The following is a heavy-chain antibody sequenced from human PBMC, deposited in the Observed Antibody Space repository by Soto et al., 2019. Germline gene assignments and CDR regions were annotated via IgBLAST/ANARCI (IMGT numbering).Heavy chain of an antibody. J-gene: IGHJ6*03. D-gene: IGHD2-2*01. V-gene: IGHV1-69*02. CDR2: IIPILGIA. CDR3: ASSQCTSCYAERDYYYYCYMDV. Sequence: ASVKVSCKASGGTFSSYTISWVRQAPGQGLEWMGRIIPILGIANYAQKFQGRVTITADKSTSTAYMELSSLRSEDTAVYYCASSQCTSCYAERDYYYYCYMDVWGKGTTVTVSS. CDR1: GGTFSSYT.